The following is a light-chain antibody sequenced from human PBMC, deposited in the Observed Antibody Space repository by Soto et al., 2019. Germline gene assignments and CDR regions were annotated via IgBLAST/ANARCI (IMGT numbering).Light chain of an antibody. CDR1: ESISKW. V-gene: IGKV1-5*03. J-gene: IGKJ1*01. CDR2: KAS. Sequence: DIQMTLSPSTLSASVGDRAITTCRGSESISKWLAWYQQKAGKAPNLLIYKASSLKSGVPLRFSGSGSGTEFTLTINSLKPDDFATYYCQQYDTYWTFGQGTKVDI. CDR3: QQYDTYWT.